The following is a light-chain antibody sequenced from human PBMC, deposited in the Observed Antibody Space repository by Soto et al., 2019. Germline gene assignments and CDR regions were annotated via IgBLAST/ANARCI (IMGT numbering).Light chain of an antibody. J-gene: IGLJ2*01. CDR1: SSDVGSNKY. V-gene: IGLV2-14*03. CDR3: SSYTSSNTVVV. Sequence: QSVLTQPASVSGSPGQSITISCTGSSSDVGSNKYVSWYQQHPGKAPKLMIYDVSYRPSGVSNRFSGSKSGNTASLTISGLQTEDEADYYCSSYTSSNTVVVFGGGTKVTVL. CDR2: DVS.